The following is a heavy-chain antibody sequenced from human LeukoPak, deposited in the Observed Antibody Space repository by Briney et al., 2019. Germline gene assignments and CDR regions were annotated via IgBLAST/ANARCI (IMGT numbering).Heavy chain of an antibody. J-gene: IGHJ3*02. CDR3: AREVPTVVTSAKGFDI. Sequence: GGSLRLSCAASGFTFSSYAMSWVRQAPGKGLEWVSAISGSGGSTYYADSVKGRFTISRDNSKNTLYLQMNSLRAEDTAVYYCAREVPTVVTSAKGFDIWGQGTMVTVSS. CDR1: GFTFSSYA. CDR2: ISGSGGST. V-gene: IGHV3-23*01. D-gene: IGHD4-23*01.